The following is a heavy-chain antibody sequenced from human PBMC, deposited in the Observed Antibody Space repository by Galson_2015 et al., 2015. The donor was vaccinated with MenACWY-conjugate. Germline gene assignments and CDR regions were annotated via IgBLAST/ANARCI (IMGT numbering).Heavy chain of an antibody. J-gene: IGHJ6*03. D-gene: IGHD3-16*01. CDR3: ARSYVPGSDRKNYYMDV. V-gene: IGHV3-74*01. CDR1: GFTFRSYW. Sequence: LRLSCAASGFTFRSYWMHWVRQAPGKGLVWVSRVNSDGSGTGYADSVKGRFTISRDNAKNMLFLQMNSLKVEDTAVYYCARSYVPGSDRKNYYMDVWGRGTTVTVSS. CDR2: VNSDGSGT.